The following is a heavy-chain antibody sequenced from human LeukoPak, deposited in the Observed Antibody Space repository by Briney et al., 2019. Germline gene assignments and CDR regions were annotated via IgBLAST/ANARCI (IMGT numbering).Heavy chain of an antibody. CDR3: ARDPNGDYVGAFDM. CDR1: GFTFSAYA. V-gene: IGHV3-23*01. J-gene: IGHJ3*02. D-gene: IGHD4-17*01. Sequence: PGGSLRLSCTASGFTFSAYAMMWVRQAPGKGPEWISAIRGGGGGAFYADSVKGRFTISRDNSKYTLFLQMNSLRAGDTAVYYCARDPNGDYVGAFDMWGPGTMVTVSS. CDR2: IRGGGGGA.